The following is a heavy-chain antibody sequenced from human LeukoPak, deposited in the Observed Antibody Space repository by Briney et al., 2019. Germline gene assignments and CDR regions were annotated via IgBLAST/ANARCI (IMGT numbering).Heavy chain of an antibody. CDR1: GYTFTGYY. J-gene: IGHJ2*01. CDR2: INPNSGGT. Sequence: ASVKVSCKASGYTFTGYYMHWVRQAPGQGLEWMGWINPNSGGTNYAQKFQGRVTMTRDTSISTAYMELSRLRSDDTAVYYCARRAVTSPTNWYFDLWGRGTLVTVSS. D-gene: IGHD4-17*01. CDR3: ARRAVTSPTNWYFDL. V-gene: IGHV1-2*02.